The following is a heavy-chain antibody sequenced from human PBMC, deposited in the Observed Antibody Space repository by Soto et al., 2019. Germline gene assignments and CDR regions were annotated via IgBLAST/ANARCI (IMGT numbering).Heavy chain of an antibody. D-gene: IGHD6-13*01. J-gene: IGHJ2*01. CDR2: IYYSGST. V-gene: IGHV4-59*01. Sequence: QVQLQESGPGLVKPSETLSLTCTVSGGSISSYYWSWIRQPPGKGLEWIGYIYYSGSTNYNPSLKSRVTISVDTSKNQFSLKLSSVTAADTAVYYCARVKDGSSWSHWYLDLWGRGTLVTVSS. CDR1: GGSISSYY. CDR3: ARVKDGSSWSHWYLDL.